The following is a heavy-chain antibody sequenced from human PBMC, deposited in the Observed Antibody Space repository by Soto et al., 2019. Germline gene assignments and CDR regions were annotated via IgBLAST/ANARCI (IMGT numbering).Heavy chain of an antibody. V-gene: IGHV3-48*03. Sequence: PGGSLRLSCAASGFTFSSYEMNWVRQAPGKGLEWVSYISSSGSTIYYADSVKGRFTISRDNAKNSLYLQMNSLRAEDTAVYYCARSSGASYCGGDCYYGGFNYWGQGTLVTVSS. J-gene: IGHJ4*02. D-gene: IGHD2-21*02. CDR2: ISSSGSTI. CDR1: GFTFSSYE. CDR3: ARSSGASYCGGDCYYGGFNY.